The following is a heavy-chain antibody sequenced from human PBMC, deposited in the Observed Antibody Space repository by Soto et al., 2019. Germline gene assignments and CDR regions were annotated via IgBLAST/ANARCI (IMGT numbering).Heavy chain of an antibody. CDR1: GGTFSSYA. D-gene: IGHD6-6*01. J-gene: IGHJ6*02. CDR3: ANRKQLAGNYYYYYGMDV. V-gene: IGHV1-69*01. Sequence: QVPLVQSGAEVKKPGSSVKVSCKASGGTFSSYAISWVRQAPGQGLEWMGGIIPIFGTANYAQKFQGRVTITADESTSTAYMELSSLRSEDTAVYYCANRKQLAGNYYYYYGMDVWGQGTTVTVSS. CDR2: IIPIFGTA.